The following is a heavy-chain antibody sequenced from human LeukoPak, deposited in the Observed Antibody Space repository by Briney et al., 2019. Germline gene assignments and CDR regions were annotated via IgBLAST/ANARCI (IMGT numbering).Heavy chain of an antibody. Sequence: PSETLSLTCAVYGGSFSGYYWSWIRQPPGKGLEWLGEINHSGSTNYNPSLKSRVTISVDTYKNQFSLKLSSVTAADTAVYYCAREDVTTVTSDAFDIWGQGTMVTVSS. CDR1: GGSFSGYY. V-gene: IGHV4-34*01. CDR3: AREDVTTVTSDAFDI. CDR2: INHSGST. J-gene: IGHJ3*02. D-gene: IGHD4-17*01.